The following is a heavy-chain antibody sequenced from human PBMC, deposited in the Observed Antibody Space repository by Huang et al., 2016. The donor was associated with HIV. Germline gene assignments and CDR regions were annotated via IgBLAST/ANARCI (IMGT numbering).Heavy chain of an antibody. V-gene: IGHV3-30*18. CDR2: ISYDAKTK. J-gene: IGHJ4*02. Sequence: QVQLVESGGGVVQPGRSLRISCAASGFTFSSYGMHWVRQAPCKGLEWVAVISYDAKTKYYADSVKGRFSISRDNSKTTVYLQLNSLRLEDTAVYYCAKGGSAAAVLDFWGQGTLVTVSS. CDR1: GFTFSSYG. CDR3: AKGGSAAAVLDF. D-gene: IGHD6-13*01.